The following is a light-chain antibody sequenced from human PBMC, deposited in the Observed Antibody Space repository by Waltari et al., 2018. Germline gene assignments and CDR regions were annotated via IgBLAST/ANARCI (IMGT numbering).Light chain of an antibody. CDR2: GAS. V-gene: IGKV3-20*01. CDR3: QQYDGIVLT. Sequence: EIVLTQSPGTLSLSPGERATLSRRASQSVSNNYLNWYQQKPGQAPRLLIHGASSRATGIADRFSGSGSGTDFTLTISRLEPEDFAVYYCQQYDGIVLTFGGGTRVEI. J-gene: IGKJ4*01. CDR1: QSVSNNY.